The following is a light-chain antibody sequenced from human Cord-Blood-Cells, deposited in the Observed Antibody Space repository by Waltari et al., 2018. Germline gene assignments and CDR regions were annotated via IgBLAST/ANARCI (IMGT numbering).Light chain of an antibody. CDR2: DAS. CDR3: QQYNSYSPET. V-gene: IGKV1-5*01. CDR1: QSISSW. J-gene: IGKJ2*01. Sequence: MTQSPSTLSASVGDRVTITCRASQSISSWLAWYQQKPGKAPKLLIYDASSLESGVPSRFSGSGSGTEFTLTISSLQPDDFATYYCQQYNSYSPETFGQGTKLEIK.